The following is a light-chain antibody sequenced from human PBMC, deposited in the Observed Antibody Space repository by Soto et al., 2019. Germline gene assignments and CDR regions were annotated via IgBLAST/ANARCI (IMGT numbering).Light chain of an antibody. CDR1: SSTVGGLNV. V-gene: IGLV2-23*01. CDR2: EGI. CDR3: CSYVGATTHV. Sequence: QSFLTQPASVSGSPGHSITISCTGSSSTVGGLNVVSWYQQHPGKAPKVIIYEGIKRPSGVSNRFSGSNAGSTASLTISGLQAEDEAYYYCCSYVGATTHVFGTGTKVTVL. J-gene: IGLJ1*01.